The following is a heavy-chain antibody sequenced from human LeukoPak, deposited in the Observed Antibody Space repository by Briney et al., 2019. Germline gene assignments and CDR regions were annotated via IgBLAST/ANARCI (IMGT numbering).Heavy chain of an antibody. Sequence: SETLSLTCTVSGGSISSSSYYWGWIRQPPGKGLEWIGSIYYSGSTYYNPSLKSRVTISVDTSKNQFSLKLSSVTAADTAVYYCARVIAPPLDYGDYDDAFDIWGQGTMVTVSS. J-gene: IGHJ3*02. CDR3: ARVIAPPLDYGDYDDAFDI. D-gene: IGHD4-17*01. CDR1: GGSISSSSYY. V-gene: IGHV4-39*01. CDR2: IYYSGST.